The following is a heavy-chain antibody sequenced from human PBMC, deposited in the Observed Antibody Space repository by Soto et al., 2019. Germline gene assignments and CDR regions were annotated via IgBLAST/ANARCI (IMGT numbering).Heavy chain of an antibody. D-gene: IGHD2-15*01. V-gene: IGHV3-48*02. J-gene: IGHJ4*02. Sequence: GGSLRLSCAASGFTFSRHDMNWVRQAPGKGLEWISYISSSSGTLLYADSVKGRFTISRDNAENSLYLQMNSLRDDDTAVYYCARDRSVVEKTWGVDYWGQGTLVTVSS. CDR3: ARDRSVVEKTWGVDY. CDR2: ISSSSGTL. CDR1: GFTFSRHD.